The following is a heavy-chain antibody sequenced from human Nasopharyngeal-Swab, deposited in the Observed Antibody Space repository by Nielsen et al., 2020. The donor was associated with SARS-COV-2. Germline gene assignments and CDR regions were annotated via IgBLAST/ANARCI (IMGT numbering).Heavy chain of an antibody. V-gene: IGHV3-30*04. CDR1: GFTFSSYA. J-gene: IGHJ3*02. CDR3: ARDRSGYDAFDI. D-gene: IGHD5-12*01. CDR2: ISDDGSNK. Sequence: GESLKISCAASGFTFSSYAMHWVRQAPGKGLEWVAVISDDGSNKYYADSVKGRFTISRDNSKNTLYLQMNSLRAEDTAVYYCARDRSGYDAFDIWGQGTMVTVSS.